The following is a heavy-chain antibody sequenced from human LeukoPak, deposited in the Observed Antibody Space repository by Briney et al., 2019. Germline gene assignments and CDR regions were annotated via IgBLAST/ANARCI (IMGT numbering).Heavy chain of an antibody. CDR1: GFTFSSYG. V-gene: IGHV3-NL1*01. D-gene: IGHD6-6*01. Sequence: GGSLRLSCAASGFTFSSYGMHWVRQAPGKGLEWVSVIYSGGSTYYADSVKGRFTISRDNSKNTLDLQMNSLRAEDTAVYYCARVFSISEYYYMDVWGKGTTVTVSS. CDR2: IYSGGST. CDR3: ARVFSISEYYYMDV. J-gene: IGHJ6*03.